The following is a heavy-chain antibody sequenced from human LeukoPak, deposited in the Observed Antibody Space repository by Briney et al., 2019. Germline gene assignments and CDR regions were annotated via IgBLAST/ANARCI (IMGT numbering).Heavy chain of an antibody. V-gene: IGHV1-46*01. CDR2: INPSGGST. CDR1: GYTFTSYY. CDR3: ARDCSGRDSSGYQDGFDY. D-gene: IGHD3-22*01. Sequence: ASVKVPCKASGYTFTSYYMHWVRQAPGQGLEWMGIINPSGGSTSYAQKFQGRVTMTRDTSTSTVYMELSSLRSEDTAVYYCARDCSGRDSSGYQDGFDYWGQGTLVTVSS. J-gene: IGHJ4*02.